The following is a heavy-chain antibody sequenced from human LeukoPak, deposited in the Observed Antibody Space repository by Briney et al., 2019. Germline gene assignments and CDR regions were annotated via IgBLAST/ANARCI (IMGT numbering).Heavy chain of an antibody. CDR3: AKAHTYYYYYGMDV. CDR2: ISSSSGLI. J-gene: IGHJ6*02. V-gene: IGHV3-48*01. CDR1: TFSFSRYS. Sequence: PGGSLRLSCEGSTFSFSRYSMNWVRQAPGKGLEWLSYISSSSGLIYESDAVKGRFTISRDNSKNTLYLQMNSLRAEDTAVYYCAKAHTYYYYYGMDVWGQGTTVTVSS.